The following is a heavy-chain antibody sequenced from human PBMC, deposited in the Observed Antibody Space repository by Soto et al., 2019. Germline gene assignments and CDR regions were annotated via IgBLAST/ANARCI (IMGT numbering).Heavy chain of an antibody. Sequence: EAQLLESGGGLVQPGGSLRLSCAASGSAFTFSNYVMSWVRLVPGRGLEWVSSIRAAAVSTYYSDSVKGRFTISRDNSNNILYLQMNSLRAEDTAIYYCTKPLTTVTTHYHGLDVWGQGTTVTVSS. CDR2: IRAAAVST. CDR1: GSAFTFSNYV. V-gene: IGHV3-23*01. D-gene: IGHD4-17*01. J-gene: IGHJ6*02. CDR3: TKPLTTVTTHYHGLDV.